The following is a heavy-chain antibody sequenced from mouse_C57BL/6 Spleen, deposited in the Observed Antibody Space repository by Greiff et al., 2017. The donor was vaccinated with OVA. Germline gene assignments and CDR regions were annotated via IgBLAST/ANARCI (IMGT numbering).Heavy chain of an antibody. CDR2: IDPEDGDT. CDR3: TTTVGVATNFDV. J-gene: IGHJ1*03. D-gene: IGHD1-1*01. CDR1: GFNIKDYY. V-gene: IGHV14-1*01. Sequence: EVKLMESGAELVRPWASVKLSCTASGFNIKDYYMHWVKQRPEQGLEWIGRIDPEDGDTEYAPKFQGKATMTADTSSNTAYLQLSSLTSEDTAVYYCTTTVGVATNFDVWGTGTTVTVSS.